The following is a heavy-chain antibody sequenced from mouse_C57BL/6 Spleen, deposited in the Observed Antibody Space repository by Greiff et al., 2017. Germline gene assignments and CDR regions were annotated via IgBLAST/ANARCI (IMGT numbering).Heavy chain of an antibody. Sequence: VQLQQPGAELVRPGSSVKLSCKASGYTFTSYWMHWVKQRPIQGLEWIGNIDPSDSETHYNQKFKDKATLTVDKSSSTAYMQLSSLTSEASAVYYCAREYYGSRLFDYWGQGTTLTVSS. J-gene: IGHJ2*01. CDR2: IDPSDSET. D-gene: IGHD1-1*01. V-gene: IGHV1-52*01. CDR3: AREYYGSRLFDY. CDR1: GYTFTSYW.